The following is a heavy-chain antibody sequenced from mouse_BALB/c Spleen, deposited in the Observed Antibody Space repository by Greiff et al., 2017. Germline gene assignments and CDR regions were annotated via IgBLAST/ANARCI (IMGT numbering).Heavy chain of an antibody. J-gene: IGHJ4*01. CDR2: INPSNGGT. CDR1: GYTFTSYY. D-gene: IGHD2-4*01. CDR3: TRNYDYDGYYAMDY. V-gene: IGHV1S81*02. Sequence: QVQLQQSGAELVKPGASVKLSCKASGYTFTSYYMYWVKQRPGQGLEWIGEINPSNGGTNFNEKFKSKATLTVDKSSSTAYMQLSSLTSEDSAVYYCTRNYDYDGYYAMDYWGQGTSVTVSS.